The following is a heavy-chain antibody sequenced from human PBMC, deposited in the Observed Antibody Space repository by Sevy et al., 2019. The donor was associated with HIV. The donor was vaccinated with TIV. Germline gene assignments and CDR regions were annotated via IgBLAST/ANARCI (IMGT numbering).Heavy chain of an antibody. CDR2: ISYDGSDK. J-gene: IGHJ6*02. D-gene: IGHD4-17*01. Sequence: GGSLRLSCAASGFALSNYYAMHWVRQAPGKGLEWVALISYDGSDKYYADSVKGRFTISRDNFKNTLYLQMNSLTTEDTPVYYCARPRANYVDHYFFYAMDVWGQGTTVTVSS. CDR3: ARPRANYVDHYFFYAMDV. CDR1: GFALSNYYA. V-gene: IGHV3-30-3*01.